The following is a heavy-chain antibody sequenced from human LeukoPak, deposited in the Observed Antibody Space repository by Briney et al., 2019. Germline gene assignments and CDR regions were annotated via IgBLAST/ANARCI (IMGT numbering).Heavy chain of an antibody. V-gene: IGHV3-48*01. CDR3: ARVNVAVAGKSWDDAFDI. D-gene: IGHD6-19*01. CDR2: ISSSSSTI. CDR1: GFTFSSYG. J-gene: IGHJ3*02. Sequence: QAGGSLRLSCAASGFTFSSYGMHWVRQAPGKGLEWVSYISSSSSTIYYADSVKGRFTISRDNAKNSLYLQMNSLRAEDTAVYYCARVNVAVAGKSWDDAFDIRGQGTMVTVSS.